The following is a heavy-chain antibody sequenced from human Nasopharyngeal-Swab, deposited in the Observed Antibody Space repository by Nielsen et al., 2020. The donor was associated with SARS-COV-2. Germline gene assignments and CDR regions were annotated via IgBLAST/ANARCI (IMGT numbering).Heavy chain of an antibody. Sequence: LRLSRTVSGGSISSGGYYWSWIRQHPGKGLEWIGYIYYSGSTYYNPSLKSRVTISVDTSKNQFSLKLSSVTAADTAVYYCARGDCSGGSCYPNFDYWGQGTLVTVSS. D-gene: IGHD2-15*01. CDR3: ARGDCSGGSCYPNFDY. V-gene: IGHV4-31*03. CDR1: GGSISSGGYY. CDR2: IYYSGST. J-gene: IGHJ4*02.